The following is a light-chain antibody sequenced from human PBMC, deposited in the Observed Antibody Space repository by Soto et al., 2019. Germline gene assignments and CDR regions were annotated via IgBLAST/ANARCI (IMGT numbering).Light chain of an antibody. CDR3: CSYAGSGTDNYV. Sequence: QSVLTQPRSVSGSPGQSVTISCTGTSSDVGGYNLVSWYQHYPGKAPKLMIYEGIKRPSGVSNRFSGSKSGNTAFLTISGLQAEDEADYYCCSYAGSGTDNYVFGSGTKVTVL. CDR2: EGI. CDR1: SSDVGGYNL. J-gene: IGLJ1*01. V-gene: IGLV2-23*01.